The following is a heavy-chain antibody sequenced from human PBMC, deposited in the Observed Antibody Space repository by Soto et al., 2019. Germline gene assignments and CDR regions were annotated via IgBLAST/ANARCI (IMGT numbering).Heavy chain of an antibody. Sequence: PSQTLSLTCDISGDSVSSNSAAWNWIRQTPSRGLEWLGRTYYRSKWYSNYAISVKSRVTVNPDTFKNQFSLQLNSVTPEDTAVYYCARGSWDDVSGHYYMDVWGKGTTVTVLL. V-gene: IGHV6-1*01. CDR3: ARGSWDDVSGHYYMDV. D-gene: IGHD1-1*01. CDR2: TYYRSKWYS. J-gene: IGHJ6*03. CDR1: GDSVSSNSAA.